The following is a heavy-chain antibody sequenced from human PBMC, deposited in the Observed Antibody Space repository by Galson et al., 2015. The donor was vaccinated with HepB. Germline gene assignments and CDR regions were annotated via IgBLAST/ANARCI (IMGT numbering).Heavy chain of an antibody. D-gene: IGHD6-13*01. CDR2: ISAYSSGA. Sequence: SVKVSCKASGYTFTNYGISWVRQAPGQGLEWVGWISAYSSGANYAQKYQGRVSMTTDTSTTTAYMELRSLRSDDTAVYYCARSQPGTFDAFDIWGQWTMVTVSS. V-gene: IGHV1-18*01. CDR1: GYTFTNYG. J-gene: IGHJ3*02. CDR3: ARSQPGTFDAFDI.